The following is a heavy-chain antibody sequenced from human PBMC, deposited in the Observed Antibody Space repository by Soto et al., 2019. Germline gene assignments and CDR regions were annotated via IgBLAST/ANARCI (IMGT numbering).Heavy chain of an antibody. J-gene: IGHJ5*02. CDR2: IYHSGIS. D-gene: IGHD3-22*01. CDR1: GFSISSGYY. V-gene: IGHV4-38-2*01. Sequence: SETLSLTCDVSGFSISSGYYWGWIRQPPGKGLEWIGNIYHSGISNYNPSLKSRVTISVDTSKNQFSLKVTSVTAADTAVYYCARVTTNWFDPWGQGILVTVSS. CDR3: ARVTTNWFDP.